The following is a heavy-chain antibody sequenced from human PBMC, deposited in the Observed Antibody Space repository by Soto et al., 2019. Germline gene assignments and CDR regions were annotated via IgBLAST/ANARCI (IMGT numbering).Heavy chain of an antibody. Sequence: GGSLRLSCAVSGFTFTNAWMSWVRQAPGKGLEWVGRVKSKADGGARDYAAPVKGRFSISGDESKNTLYLQMSNLKTDDTAVYFCTTDNIIGATSPQSNHCGQGTVVTVSS. CDR3: TTDNIIGATSPQSNH. CDR2: VKSKADGGAR. J-gene: IGHJ1*01. CDR1: GFTFTNAW. D-gene: IGHD1-20*01. V-gene: IGHV3-15*01.